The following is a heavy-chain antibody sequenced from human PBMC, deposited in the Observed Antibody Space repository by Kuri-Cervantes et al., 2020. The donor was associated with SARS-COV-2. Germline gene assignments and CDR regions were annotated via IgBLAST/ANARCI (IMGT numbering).Heavy chain of an antibody. CDR1: EYSFTSYW. CDR2: IYPGDSDT. J-gene: IGHJ6*03. V-gene: IGHV5-51*01. Sequence: LKVTRQGSEYSFTSYWIGWVLQMPGKGLEWMGIIYPGDSDTRYSPSFQGQVIISADKSISTAFLQWSSLKASDTAMYYCARRAYGEQVDYYYMDVWGKGTTVTVSS. CDR3: ARRAYGEQVDYYYMDV. D-gene: IGHD4-17*01.